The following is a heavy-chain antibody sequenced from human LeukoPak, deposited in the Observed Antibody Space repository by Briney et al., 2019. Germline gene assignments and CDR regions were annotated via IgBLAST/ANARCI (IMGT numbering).Heavy chain of an antibody. J-gene: IGHJ4*02. CDR2: TYYRSKRYN. CDR1: GDTVSSNSAA. V-gene: IGHV6-1*01. Sequence: SQTLSLTCAISGDTVSSNSAAWNWIRQSPSRGLEWLGRTYYRSKRYNDNAVSVKSRITINPDTSKNQLSLQLNSVTPEGTAVYYCARGRGYSSSYWAKIYYFDYWGQGTLVTVSS. D-gene: IGHD6-6*01. CDR3: ARGRGYSSSYWAKIYYFDY.